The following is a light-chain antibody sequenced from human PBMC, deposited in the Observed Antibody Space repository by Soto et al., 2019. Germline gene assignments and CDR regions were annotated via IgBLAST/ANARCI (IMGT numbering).Light chain of an antibody. V-gene: IGLV1-47*01. CDR2: RND. CDR1: SSNIGSNY. Sequence: QAVVTQPPSASETPGQRVTISCSGSSSNIGSNYVYWYQHLPGTAPKLLIYRNDQRPSGVPDRFSGSKSGTSVSLAISGLRSEDEADYYCAAWDDSLRAVVFGGGTKLTVL. CDR3: AAWDDSLRAVV. J-gene: IGLJ3*02.